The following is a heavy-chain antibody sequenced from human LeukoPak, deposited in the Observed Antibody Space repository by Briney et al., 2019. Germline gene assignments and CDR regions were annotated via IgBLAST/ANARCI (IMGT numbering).Heavy chain of an antibody. V-gene: IGHV3-48*03. CDR3: ARVDDSSGYYSKLLDY. Sequence: GGSLRLSCAASGFTFSSYEMNWVRQAPGKGLEWVSYISSSGSTIYYADSVKGRFTISRDNAKNSLYLQMNSLRAEDTAVYYCARVDDSSGYYSKLLDYWGQGTLVTVSS. D-gene: IGHD3-22*01. CDR2: ISSSGSTI. J-gene: IGHJ4*02. CDR1: GFTFSSYE.